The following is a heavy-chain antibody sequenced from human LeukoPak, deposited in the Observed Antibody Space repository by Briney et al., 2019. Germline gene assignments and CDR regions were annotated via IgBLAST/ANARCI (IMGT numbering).Heavy chain of an antibody. CDR3: ARGLLGFMRSDYSNYWDNWFDP. Sequence: ASVKVSCKASGYTFTSYYVHWVRQAPGQGLEWMGIINPSGGSTSYAQKFQGRVTITRNTSISTAYMELSSLRFEDTAVYYCARGLLGFMRSDYSNYWDNWFDPWGQGTLVTVSS. D-gene: IGHD4-11*01. CDR1: GYTFTSYY. V-gene: IGHV1-46*01. J-gene: IGHJ5*02. CDR2: INPSGGST.